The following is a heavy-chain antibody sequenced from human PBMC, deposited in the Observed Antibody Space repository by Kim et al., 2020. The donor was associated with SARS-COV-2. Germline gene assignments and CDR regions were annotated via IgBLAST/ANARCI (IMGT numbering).Heavy chain of an antibody. CDR2: ISYDGSNK. D-gene: IGHD1-26*01. Sequence: GGSLRLSCAASGFTFSSYAMHWVRQAPGKGLEWVAVISYDGSNKYYADSVKGRFTISRDNSKNTLYLQMNSLRAEDTAVYYCARPREWELLQGNYFDYWGQGTLVTVSS. V-gene: IGHV3-30*04. CDR1: GFTFSSYA. J-gene: IGHJ4*02. CDR3: ARPREWELLQGNYFDY.